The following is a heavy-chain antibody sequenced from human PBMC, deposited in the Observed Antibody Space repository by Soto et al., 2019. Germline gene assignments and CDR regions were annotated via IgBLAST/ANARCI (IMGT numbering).Heavy chain of an antibody. J-gene: IGHJ6*02. CDR3: ARGGVTGYYYYGMDV. V-gene: IGHV1-8*01. Sequence: ASVKVSCKASGYTFTSYDINWVRQATGQGLEWMGWMNPNSGNTGYAQKFQGGVTMTRNTSISTAYMELSSLRSEDTAVYYCARGGVTGYYYYGMDVWGQGTTVTVSS. CDR2: MNPNSGNT. CDR1: GYTFTSYD. D-gene: IGHD2-21*02.